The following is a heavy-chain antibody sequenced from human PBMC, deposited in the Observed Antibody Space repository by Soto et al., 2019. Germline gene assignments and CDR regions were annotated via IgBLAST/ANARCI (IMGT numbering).Heavy chain of an antibody. CDR2: IDSGGST. V-gene: IGHV3-53*01. CDR3: GRDLRGYSYGAPRNNYGMDV. D-gene: IGHD5-18*01. CDR1: GFTDSSNY. Sequence: GGSLILSCAASGFTDSSNYMSWLRQAPGKELKWVSVIDSGGSTYYADSVQARFTISRDNSKHTLYLQMNSLRAEDTAVYYCGRDLRGYSYGAPRNNYGMDVWGQGTKV. J-gene: IGHJ6*02.